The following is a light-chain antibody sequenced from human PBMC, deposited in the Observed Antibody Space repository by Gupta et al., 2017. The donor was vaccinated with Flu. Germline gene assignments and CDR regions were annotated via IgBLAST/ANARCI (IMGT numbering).Light chain of an antibody. Sequence: NCKCKHSVFHSSNNNNYLTWYQQKAGQPPKLLIYGAATRDSVVHDLCSSRGSGTDFHPTSSSLQAEDVAVYYRQHYYSTPLTFGGGTKVEIK. CDR2: GAA. CDR3: QHYYSTPLT. V-gene: IGKV4-1*01. J-gene: IGKJ4*01. CDR1: HSVFHSSNNNNY.